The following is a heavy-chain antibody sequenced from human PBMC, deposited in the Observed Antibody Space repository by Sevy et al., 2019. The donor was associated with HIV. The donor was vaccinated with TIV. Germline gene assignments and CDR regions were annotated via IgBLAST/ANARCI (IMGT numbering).Heavy chain of an antibody. J-gene: IGHJ2*01. CDR1: GGSFSGFS. CDR2: VNH. V-gene: IGHV4-34*01. Sequence: SETLSLTCAVSGGSFSGFSWNWIRQPPGKGLEWIGEVNHYSPSLKSRATISLDTSKNQFSLKLHSVTAADTALYFGARGVDGVVPSHIIGLGPWATYWSFDLWGRGTLVTVSS. CDR3: ARGVDGVVPSHIIGLGPWATYWSFDL. D-gene: IGHD3-16*01.